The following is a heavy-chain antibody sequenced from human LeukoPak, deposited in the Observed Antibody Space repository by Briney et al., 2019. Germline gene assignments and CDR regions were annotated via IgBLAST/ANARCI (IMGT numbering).Heavy chain of an antibody. V-gene: IGHV4-59*08. J-gene: IGHJ5*02. Sequence: SETLSLTCTVSGGSISSYYWSWIRQPPGKGLEWIGYVYYSGSTNYNPSLKSRVTISIDTSKNQFSLRLSSVTAADTAVYYCARRQDYYDSSGYLNWFDPWGQGTLVTVSS. CDR2: VYYSGST. CDR1: GGSISSYY. D-gene: IGHD3-22*01. CDR3: ARRQDYYDSSGYLNWFDP.